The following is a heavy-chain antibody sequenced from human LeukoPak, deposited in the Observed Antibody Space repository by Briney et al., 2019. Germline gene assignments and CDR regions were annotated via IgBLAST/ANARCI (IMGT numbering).Heavy chain of an antibody. CDR3: ARGYYDILTGNYNAPPCSAP. CDR2: MNPNSGNT. V-gene: IGHV1-8*01. D-gene: IGHD3-9*01. Sequence: ASVKVSCKASGYTFTSYDINWVRQATGQGLEWMGWMNPNSGNTAYAQKFQGRVTMTRNTSIGTAYMELSSLRSEDTAVYYCARGYYDILTGNYNAPPCSAPGGRGTRVTVSS. J-gene: IGHJ5*02. CDR1: GYTFTSYD.